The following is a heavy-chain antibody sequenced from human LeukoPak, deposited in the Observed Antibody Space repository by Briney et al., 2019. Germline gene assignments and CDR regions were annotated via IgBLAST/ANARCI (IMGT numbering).Heavy chain of an antibody. D-gene: IGHD1-26*01. V-gene: IGHV4-34*01. J-gene: IGHJ4*02. CDR3: ARGLGL. CDR2: INHSGST. Sequence: SETLSLTCAVYGGSFSGYYWSWIRQPPGKGLEWIGEINHSGSTNYNPPLKSRVTISVDTSKNQFSLKLSSVTAADTAVYYCARGLGLWGQGTLVTVSS. CDR1: GGSFSGYY.